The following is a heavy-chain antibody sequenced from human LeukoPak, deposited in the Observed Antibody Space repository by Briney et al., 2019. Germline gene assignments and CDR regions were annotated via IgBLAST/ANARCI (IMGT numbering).Heavy chain of an antibody. Sequence: PSETLSLTCTVSGGSISSSSYYWGWIRQPPGKGLEWIGSIYYSGSTYYNPSLKSRVTISVDTSKNQFSLKLSSVTAADTAVYYCARDARDYYGSVLDVRDAFDIWGRGTMVTVSS. CDR2: IYYSGST. CDR3: ARDARDYYGSVLDVRDAFDI. CDR1: GGSISSSSYY. J-gene: IGHJ3*02. D-gene: IGHD3-10*01. V-gene: IGHV4-39*07.